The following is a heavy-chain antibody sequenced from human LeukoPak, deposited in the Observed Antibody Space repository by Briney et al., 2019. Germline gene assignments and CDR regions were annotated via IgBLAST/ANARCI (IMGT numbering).Heavy chain of an antibody. CDR2: IIPIFGIA. Sequence: SVKVSCKASGGTFSSYAISWVRQAPGQGLEWMGRIIPIFGIANCAQKFQGRVTITADKSTSTAYMELSSLRSEDTAVYYCARGVAAREDYYYYGMDVWGQGTTVTVSS. V-gene: IGHV1-69*04. CDR1: GGTFSSYA. J-gene: IGHJ6*02. D-gene: IGHD6-6*01. CDR3: ARGVAAREDYYYYGMDV.